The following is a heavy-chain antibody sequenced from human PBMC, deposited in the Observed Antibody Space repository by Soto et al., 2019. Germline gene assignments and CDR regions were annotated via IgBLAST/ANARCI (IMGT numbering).Heavy chain of an antibody. J-gene: IGHJ4*02. CDR2: INAGNGNT. V-gene: IGHV1-3*01. Sequence: ASVKVSCKASGYTFNNYAMHWVRQAPGQRLEWMGWINAGNGNTKYSQKFQARVTITRDTSASTAYMELSSLRSEDTAVYYCARGERYYYDSSGYFGFDYWGQGTLVTVSS. D-gene: IGHD3-22*01. CDR1: GYTFNNYA. CDR3: ARGERYYYDSSGYFGFDY.